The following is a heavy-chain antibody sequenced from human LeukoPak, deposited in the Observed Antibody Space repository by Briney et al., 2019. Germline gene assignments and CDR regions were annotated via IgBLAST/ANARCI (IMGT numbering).Heavy chain of an antibody. J-gene: IGHJ4*02. CDR3: AKETLGYGSGGSCQGLNY. D-gene: IGHD2-15*01. Sequence: GRSLRLSCAASGFTFTIYGMYWVRQAPGKGLEWVAMISYDESNKYYTDSVKGRFTISRDNSKNTLCLQMNSLRAEDTAIYYCAKETLGYGSGGSCQGLNYWGQGTLVTVSS. CDR2: ISYDESNK. V-gene: IGHV3-30*18. CDR1: GFTFTIYG.